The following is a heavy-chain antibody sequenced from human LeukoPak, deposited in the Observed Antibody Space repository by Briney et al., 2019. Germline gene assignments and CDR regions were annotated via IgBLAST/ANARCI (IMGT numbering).Heavy chain of an antibody. CDR3: ARARYYYGHYFDY. CDR1: GGSINNYY. J-gene: IGHJ4*02. D-gene: IGHD3-10*01. CDR2: IFDNGNT. V-gene: IGHV4-59*01. Sequence: SEILSLTCTVSGGSINNYYWCWIRKPPGKGLGRMGFIFDNGNTNYNPSLKSRVTILLDTSKSQFSLKLSSVTAADTAVYYCARARYYYGHYFDYWGQGTLVTVSS.